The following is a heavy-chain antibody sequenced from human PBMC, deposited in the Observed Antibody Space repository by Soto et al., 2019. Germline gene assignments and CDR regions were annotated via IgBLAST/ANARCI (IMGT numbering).Heavy chain of an antibody. CDR1: GFTFSSYS. CDR3: ARDRYYYGSGSYLFAFDI. D-gene: IGHD3-10*01. V-gene: IGHV3-48*02. CDR2: ISSSSSTI. J-gene: IGHJ3*02. Sequence: GGSLRLSCAASGFTFSSYSMNWVRQAPGRGLEWVSYISSSSSTIYYADSVKGRFTISRDNAKNSLYLQMNSLRDEDTAVYYCARDRYYYGSGSYLFAFDIWGQGTMVTVSS.